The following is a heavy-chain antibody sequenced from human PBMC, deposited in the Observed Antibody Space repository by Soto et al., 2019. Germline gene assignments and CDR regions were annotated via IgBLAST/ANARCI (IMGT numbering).Heavy chain of an antibody. CDR3: ARVHCSAGTCLDGLDF. CDR1: GDSVSSNGAC. J-gene: IGHJ6*02. D-gene: IGHD2-15*01. Sequence: SETLSLTCVISGDSVSSNGACWNWIRQSPSRGLQWLGRIYYRSKWFHDYAASVESRMAINPDTSRNQFSLQLNYVTPEDTAVYYCARVHCSAGTCLDGLDFWGQGTTVTVSS. V-gene: IGHV6-1*01. CDR2: IYYRSKWFH.